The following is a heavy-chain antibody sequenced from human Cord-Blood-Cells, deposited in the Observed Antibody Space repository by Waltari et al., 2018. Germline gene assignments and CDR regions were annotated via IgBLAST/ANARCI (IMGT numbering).Heavy chain of an antibody. V-gene: IGHV3-74*01. CDR2: INSDGSST. J-gene: IGHJ4*02. CDR1: GFTFSSYW. D-gene: IGHD7-27*01. Sequence: EVHLVESGGGLVQPGGSLRLSCAASGFTFSSYWMHWVRQAPGKGLVWGSRINSDGSSTSYADSVKGRFTISRDNAKNTLYLQMNSLRAEDTAVYYCASEILSNTFDYWGQGTLVTVSS. CDR3: ASEILSNTFDY.